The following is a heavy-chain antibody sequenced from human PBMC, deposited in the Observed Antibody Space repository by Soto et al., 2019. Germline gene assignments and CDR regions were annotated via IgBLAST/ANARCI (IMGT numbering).Heavy chain of an antibody. CDR1: GFTFSSYV. CDR2: ISGSGGST. V-gene: IGHV3-23*01. J-gene: IGHJ4*02. CDR3: AKVPYDFWSGYYPPLYFDY. Sequence: EVQLLESGGGLVQPGGSLRLSCAASGFTFSSYVMRWVRQAPGKGLEWVSGISGSGGSTYYADSVKGRFTISRDNSKNTLYLQMNSLRAEDTAVYYCAKVPYDFWSGYYPPLYFDYWGQGTLVTVSS. D-gene: IGHD3-3*01.